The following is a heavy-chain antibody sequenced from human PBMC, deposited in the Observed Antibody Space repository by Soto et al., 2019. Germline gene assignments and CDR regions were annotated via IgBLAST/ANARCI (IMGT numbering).Heavy chain of an antibody. Sequence: XSVKVSCKASGHTFTSYGIGLVRQAPGQGLEWMGWISAYNGNTNYAQKLQGRVTMTTDTSTSTAYMELRRLRSDDTAVYYCARDGITIFGVVNIDDWGQGTLVTVSS. D-gene: IGHD3-3*01. V-gene: IGHV1-18*04. J-gene: IGHJ4*02. CDR3: ARDGITIFGVVNIDD. CDR2: ISAYNGNT. CDR1: GHTFTSYG.